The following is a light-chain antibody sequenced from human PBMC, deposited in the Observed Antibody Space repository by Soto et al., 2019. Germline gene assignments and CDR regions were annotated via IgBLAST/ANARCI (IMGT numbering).Light chain of an antibody. J-gene: IGKJ1*01. Sequence: DIQMTQSPSSLSASVGDRVTITCRASQSISSYLNWYQQKPGKAPKLLIYAASSLQSGVPSRFSGSGSGTDFTLTISSLQPEDFETSYCQKSYSTSWTFGQGTKVEI. CDR3: QKSYSTSWT. CDR1: QSISSY. CDR2: AAS. V-gene: IGKV1-39*01.